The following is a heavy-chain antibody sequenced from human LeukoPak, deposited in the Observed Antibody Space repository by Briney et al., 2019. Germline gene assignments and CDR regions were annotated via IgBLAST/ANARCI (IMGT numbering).Heavy chain of an antibody. V-gene: IGHV4-59*11. CDR1: GGSISPHY. CDR2: IYYTGST. D-gene: IGHD5-24*01. CDR3: ARVDDYNSLY. J-gene: IGHJ4*02. Sequence: SETLSLTCTVSGGSISPHYWSWIRQSPGKGLEWVGYIYYTGSTNYNPSLKSRVIISVDTSKNQFSLKLRSVTAADTAVYYCARVDDYNSLYWGQGTLVTVSS.